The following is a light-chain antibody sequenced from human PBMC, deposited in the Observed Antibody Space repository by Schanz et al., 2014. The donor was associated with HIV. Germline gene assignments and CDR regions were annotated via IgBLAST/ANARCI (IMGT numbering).Light chain of an antibody. J-gene: IGKJ2*01. CDR2: AAS. Sequence: DIQMTQSPSSQSASVGDRVTITCRASQDIGNDLGWYQQKPGQAPKRLIYAASNLQSGVPSRFIGSGSGTDFTLTISSLQPEDFATYYCQQSYTTPNTFGQGTKLEIK. V-gene: IGKV1-39*01. CDR1: QDIGND. CDR3: QQSYTTPNT.